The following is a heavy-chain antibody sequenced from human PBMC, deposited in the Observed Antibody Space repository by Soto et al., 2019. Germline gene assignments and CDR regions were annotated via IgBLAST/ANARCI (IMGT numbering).Heavy chain of an antibody. Sequence: QVQLQESGPGLVKPSGTLSLTCAVSGGSISDNWWSWVRQPPGKGLEWIGEIYHTGTTHYNPSLWSRVTISIDKSKNQFSLKLSSVTAADSAVDYCARHIAVPRTRGCDFWGQGTLVTVSS. V-gene: IGHV4-4*02. J-gene: IGHJ4*02. D-gene: IGHD6-19*01. CDR3: ARHIAVPRTRGCDF. CDR1: GGSISDNW. CDR2: IYHTGTT.